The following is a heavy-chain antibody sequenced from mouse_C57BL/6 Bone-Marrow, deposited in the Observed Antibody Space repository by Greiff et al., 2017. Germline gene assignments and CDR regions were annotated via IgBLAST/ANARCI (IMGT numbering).Heavy chain of an antibody. CDR3: ARGIYGNYDAY. Sequence: EVQLKESGGGLVKPGGSLKLSCAASGFTFSDYGMHWVRQAPEKGLEWVAYISSGSSTIYYADTVKGRFTIPRDNAKNTLFLQMTSLRSEDTAMYYCARGIYGNYDAYWGQGTLVTVSA. D-gene: IGHD2-1*01. CDR1: GFTFSDYG. CDR2: ISSGSSTI. J-gene: IGHJ3*01. V-gene: IGHV5-17*01.